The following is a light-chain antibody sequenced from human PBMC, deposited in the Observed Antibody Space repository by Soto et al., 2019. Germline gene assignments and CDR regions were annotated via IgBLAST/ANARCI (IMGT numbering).Light chain of an antibody. Sequence: DIVMTQSPDSLAVSLGERATINCKSSQSILYSSNNKNYLAWYQQKPGQPPKLLIYWASTRESGVPDRFSGRGSGTDFTLTISSLQAEDVAVYYCQQSYSIPPTFGGGTKVEIK. CDR3: QQSYSIPPT. J-gene: IGKJ4*01. CDR1: QSILYSSNNKNY. V-gene: IGKV4-1*01. CDR2: WAS.